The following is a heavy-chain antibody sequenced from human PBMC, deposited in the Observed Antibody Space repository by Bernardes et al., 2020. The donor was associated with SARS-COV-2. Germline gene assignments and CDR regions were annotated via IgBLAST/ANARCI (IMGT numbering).Heavy chain of an antibody. CDR2: IRSSGGTR. CDR1: GFAFASYA. J-gene: IGHJ4*02. CDR3: VKGGRYCGSTTCRIDGFDY. D-gene: IGHD2-2*01. Sequence: GGSLRLSCAASGFAFASYAMSWVRQAPGKGLEWVSAIRSSGGTRFYADSVTGHFTISRDNSNNTLYLHMSSLRADDTAMYYCVKGGRYCGSTTCRIDGFDYWGQGTLVTVSS. V-gene: IGHV3-23*01.